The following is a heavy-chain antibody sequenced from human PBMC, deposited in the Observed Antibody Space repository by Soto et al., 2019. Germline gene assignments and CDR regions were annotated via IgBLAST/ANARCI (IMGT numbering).Heavy chain of an antibody. V-gene: IGHV4-34*01. D-gene: IGHD3-3*01. CDR2: INHSGST. J-gene: IGHJ4*02. CDR1: GGSFSGYY. Sequence: PSETLSLTCAVYGGSFSGYYWSWIRQPPGKGLEWIGEINHSGSTNYNPSLKSRVTISVDTSKNQFSLKLSSLTAADTAVYYCARAYYGVCDYWGQGTLVTVSS. CDR3: ARAYYGVCDY.